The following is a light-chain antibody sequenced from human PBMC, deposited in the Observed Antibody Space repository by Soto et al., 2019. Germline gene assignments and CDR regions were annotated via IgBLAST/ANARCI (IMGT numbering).Light chain of an antibody. CDR3: QQRSNWPPLT. CDR2: DAS. V-gene: IGKV3-11*01. J-gene: IGKJ4*01. Sequence: EIVLTQSPATLSLSPGERATLSCRASQSVSSYLAWYQQKPDQAPRLLIYDASNRATGIPARFSGRGSGTDFSLTTSSLEPEDFAVYYCQQRSNWPPLTFGGGTKVEIK. CDR1: QSVSSY.